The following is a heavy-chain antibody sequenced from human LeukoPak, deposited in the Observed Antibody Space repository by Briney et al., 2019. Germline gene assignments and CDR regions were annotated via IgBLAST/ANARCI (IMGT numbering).Heavy chain of an antibody. V-gene: IGHV4-59*01. CDR3: AREARNGDYYFDY. J-gene: IGHJ4*02. CDR2: SFKSGTN. D-gene: IGHD4-17*01. CDR1: GASLSSFY. Sequence: PSQCLSLTCTVSGASLSSFYWGWMRPPAGRGLQWIGYSFKSGTNYYNPSLKRRVPISVNTSKNQSSRELTSVTAADTAVYFCAREARNGDYYFDYWGQGTLVTVSS.